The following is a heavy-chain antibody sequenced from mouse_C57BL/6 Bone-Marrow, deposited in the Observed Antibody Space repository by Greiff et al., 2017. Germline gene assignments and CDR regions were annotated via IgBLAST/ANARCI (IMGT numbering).Heavy chain of an antibody. CDR3: ARRGITTVVALYYYAMDY. V-gene: IGHV1-77*01. CDR1: GYTFTDYY. Sequence: QVQLKQSGAELVKPGASVKISCKASGYTFTDYYINWVKQRPGQGLEWIGKIGPGSGSTYYNEKFKGKATLTADKSSSTAYMQLSSLTSEDSAVYFCARRGITTVVALYYYAMDYWGQGTSVTVSS. CDR2: IGPGSGST. J-gene: IGHJ4*01. D-gene: IGHD1-1*01.